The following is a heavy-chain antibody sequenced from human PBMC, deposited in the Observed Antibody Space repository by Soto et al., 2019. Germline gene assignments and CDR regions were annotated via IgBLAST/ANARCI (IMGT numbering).Heavy chain of an antibody. D-gene: IGHD3-3*01. CDR3: ARVSRKLRFLEFDP. Sequence: PGGSLTLSCAASGFTFSSYSMNWVRQAPGKGLEWVSSISSSSSYIYYADSVKGRFTISRDNAKNSLYLQMNSLRAEDTAVYYCARVSRKLRFLEFDPWGQGTLVTVSS. CDR2: ISSSSSYI. J-gene: IGHJ5*02. CDR1: GFTFSSYS. V-gene: IGHV3-21*01.